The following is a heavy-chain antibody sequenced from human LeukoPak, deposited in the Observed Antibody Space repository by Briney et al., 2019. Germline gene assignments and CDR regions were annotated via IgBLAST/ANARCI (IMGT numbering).Heavy chain of an antibody. CDR3: VREKYCTSTDCLHGRFYFNN. CDR1: GFPFSTYK. D-gene: IGHD2-2*01. V-gene: IGHV3-30*04. CDR2: ISSDGRND. J-gene: IGHJ4*02. Sequence: GGSLRLSCAASGFPFSTYKMHWVRQAPGKGLEWVAFISSDGRNDYYADSVKGRFTISRDNSKNTLSLQMDSLRVEDTAVYYCVREKYCTSTDCLHGRFYFNNWGQGTLVIVSS.